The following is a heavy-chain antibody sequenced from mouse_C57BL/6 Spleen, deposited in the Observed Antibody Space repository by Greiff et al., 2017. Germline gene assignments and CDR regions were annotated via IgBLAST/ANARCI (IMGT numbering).Heavy chain of an antibody. V-gene: IGHV1-52*01. CDR2: IDPSDSET. Sequence: QVHVKQPGAELVRPGSSVKLSCKASGYTFTSYWMHWVKQRPIQGLEWIGNIDPSDSETHYNQKFKDKATLTVDKSSSTAYMQLSSLTSEDSAVYYCAREGDYDYGYYFDYWGQGTTLTVSS. J-gene: IGHJ2*01. CDR3: AREGDYDYGYYFDY. D-gene: IGHD2-4*01. CDR1: GYTFTSYW.